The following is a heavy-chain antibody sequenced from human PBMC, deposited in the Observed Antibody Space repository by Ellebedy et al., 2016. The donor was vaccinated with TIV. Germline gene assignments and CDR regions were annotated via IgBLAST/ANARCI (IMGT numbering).Heavy chain of an antibody. CDR3: ANQNYYDSSGYLDY. D-gene: IGHD3-22*01. CDR1: GFTFSSYG. V-gene: IGHV3-30*18. Sequence: GGSLRLXXAASGFTFSSYGMHWVRQAPGKGLEWVAVISYDGSNKYYADSVKGRFTISRDNSKNTLYLQMNSLRAEDTAVYYCANQNYYDSSGYLDYWGQGTLVTVSS. CDR2: ISYDGSNK. J-gene: IGHJ4*02.